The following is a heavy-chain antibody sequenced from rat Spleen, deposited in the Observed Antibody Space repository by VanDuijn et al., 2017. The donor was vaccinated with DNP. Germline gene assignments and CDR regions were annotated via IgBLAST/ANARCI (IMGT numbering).Heavy chain of an antibody. CDR3: ARWTRYFDY. Sequence: EMHLQESGPGLVEPSQSLSLTCSVTGYSITSHYWGWIRKFPRNKMEWIGHITSSGSTFFNPSLKSRISIIRDTSKNQFFLQLNSVTTEDTATYYCARWTRYFDYWGQGVMVTVSS. CDR1: GYSITSHY. CDR2: ITSSGST. D-gene: IGHD1-7*01. V-gene: IGHV3-1*01. J-gene: IGHJ2*01.